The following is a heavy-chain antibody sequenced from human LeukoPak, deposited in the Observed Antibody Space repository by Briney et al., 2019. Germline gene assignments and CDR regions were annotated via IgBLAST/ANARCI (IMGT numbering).Heavy chain of an antibody. Sequence: SVKVSCKASGGTFSSYAISWVRQAPGQGLEWMGGIIPIFGTANYARKFQGRVTITTDESTSTAYMELSSLRSEDTAVYYCAYTTYYYDSSGYYHDYWGQGTLVTVSS. V-gene: IGHV1-69*05. J-gene: IGHJ4*02. CDR3: AYTTYYYDSSGYYHDY. CDR1: GGTFSSYA. CDR2: IIPIFGTA. D-gene: IGHD3-22*01.